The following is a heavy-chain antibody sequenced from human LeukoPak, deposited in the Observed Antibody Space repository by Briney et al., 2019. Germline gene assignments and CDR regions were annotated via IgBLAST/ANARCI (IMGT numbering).Heavy chain of an antibody. CDR3: TRGANGWYYY. CDR1: GFTFSDYY. Sequence: GGSLRLSCTASGFTFSDYYMNWIRQAPGKGLEWVSYISSSGSAIYYADSVKGRFTISRDNGKNSLYLQMNGLRAEDTAMYYCTRGANGWYYYWGQGTLVTVSS. V-gene: IGHV3-11*01. D-gene: IGHD6-19*01. J-gene: IGHJ4*02. CDR2: ISSSGSAI.